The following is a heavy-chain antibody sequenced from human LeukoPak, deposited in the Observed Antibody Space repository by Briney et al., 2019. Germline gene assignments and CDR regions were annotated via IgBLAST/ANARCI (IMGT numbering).Heavy chain of an antibody. CDR3: ARRSRLYRHETTGYHDT. D-gene: IGHD3-9*01. V-gene: IGHV4-39*01. CDR2: VFYSGTT. CDR1: GDYITTTNYY. J-gene: IGHJ5*02. Sequence: PSETLSLTCNVSGDYITTTNYYWAWIRQPPGKGLEWIANVFYSGTTYYNPSLKSRVIISMDTSRKQISLRLSSVTATDTAIYYCARRSRLYRHETTGYHDTWGQGTLVTVSS.